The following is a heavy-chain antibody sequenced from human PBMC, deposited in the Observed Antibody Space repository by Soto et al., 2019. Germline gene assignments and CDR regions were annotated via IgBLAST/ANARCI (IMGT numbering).Heavy chain of an antibody. J-gene: IGHJ4*02. CDR2: AYYRSSWYN. Sequence: PSQTLSLTCVISGVSLSTNGVAWNWIRQSPSRGLEWLGRAYYRSSWYNDYATSVKSRITINLDTSKNQFSLQLDSVTPEDTAVYYCARGSHGSFDYWGQGTVDIVSS. V-gene: IGHV6-1*01. D-gene: IGHD3-10*01. CDR3: ARGSHGSFDY. CDR1: GVSLSTNGVA.